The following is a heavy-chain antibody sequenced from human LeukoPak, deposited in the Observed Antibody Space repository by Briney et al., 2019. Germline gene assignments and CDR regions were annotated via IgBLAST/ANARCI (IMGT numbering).Heavy chain of an antibody. J-gene: IGHJ4*02. D-gene: IGHD3-22*01. Sequence: GGSLRLSCAASGFTFNTYTMNWVRQAPGKGLEWVSYISGSSGIIDYADSVKGRFTISRDNSKNTLYLQMNSLRAEDTAVYYCAKDQLRYYDSSGYYRLWGQGALVTVSS. CDR3: AKDQLRYYDSSGYYRL. V-gene: IGHV3-48*01. CDR1: GFTFNTYT. CDR2: ISGSSGII.